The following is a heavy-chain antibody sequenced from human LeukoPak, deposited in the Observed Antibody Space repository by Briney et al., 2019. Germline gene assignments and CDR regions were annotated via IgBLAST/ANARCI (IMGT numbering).Heavy chain of an antibody. CDR1: GGSFSGYC. J-gene: IGHJ5*02. CDR2: INHSGST. V-gene: IGHV4-34*01. Sequence: SETLSLTCAVYGGSFSGYCWSWIRQPPGKGLEWIGEINHSGSTNYNPSLKSRVTISVDTSKNQFSLKLSSVTAADTAVYYCASSTIFGVVANWFDPWGQGTLVTVSS. CDR3: ASSTIFGVVANWFDP. D-gene: IGHD3-3*01.